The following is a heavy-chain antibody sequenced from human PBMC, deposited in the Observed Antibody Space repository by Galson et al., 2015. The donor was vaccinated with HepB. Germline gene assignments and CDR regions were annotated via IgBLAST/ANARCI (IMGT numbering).Heavy chain of an antibody. D-gene: IGHD2-21*01. Sequence: ETLSLTCTVSGGSVSSGSYYWRWIRQPPGKGLEWIGYIYYSGSTNYNPSLKSRVTISVDTSKNQFSLKLSSVTAADTAVYYCARVSLIGYYHYYGMDVWGQGTTVTVSS. J-gene: IGHJ6*02. CDR3: ARVSLIGYYHYYGMDV. CDR1: GGSVSSGSYY. CDR2: IYYSGST. V-gene: IGHV4-61*01.